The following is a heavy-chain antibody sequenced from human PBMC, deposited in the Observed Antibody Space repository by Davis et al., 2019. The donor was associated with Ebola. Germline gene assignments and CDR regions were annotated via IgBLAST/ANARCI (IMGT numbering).Heavy chain of an antibody. V-gene: IGHV3-30*04. CDR1: RFTFHNYA. CDR2: ISYDGSNK. D-gene: IGHD3-3*01. Sequence: PGGSLRLSCAASRFTFHNYAMHWVRQTPGKGLEWVAVISYDGSNKYYADSVKGRFTISRDNSKNTLYLQMNSLRAEDTAVYYCAKVSRITIFGVASSLLSWGQGTLVTVSS. CDR3: AKVSRITIFGVASSLLS. J-gene: IGHJ5*02.